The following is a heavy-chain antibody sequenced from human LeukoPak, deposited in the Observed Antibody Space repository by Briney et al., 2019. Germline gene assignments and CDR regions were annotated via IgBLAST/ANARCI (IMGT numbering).Heavy chain of an antibody. D-gene: IGHD2-8*02. J-gene: IGHJ6*03. CDR2: IYQAVST. CDR1: GGSISSGGYF. V-gene: IGHV4-31*03. CDR3: AGATHSSASTGGPYMDV. Sequence: PSETLSLTCTVSGGSISSGGYFWSWIRQHPGKCLEWLAHIYQAVSTHDNTPLRARVAISLDTSANLFSLRLSSVTTADKDVYCCAGATHSSASTGGPYMDVWGQGTTVTVSS.